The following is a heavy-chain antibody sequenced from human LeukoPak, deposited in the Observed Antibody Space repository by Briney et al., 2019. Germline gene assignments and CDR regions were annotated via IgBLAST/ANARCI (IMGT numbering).Heavy chain of an antibody. CDR3: ARDPFPRFGGPEYYLDY. CDR1: GFTFSSYG. Sequence: PGGSLRLSCAASGFTFSSYGMHWVRQAPGKGLEWVAVIWYDGSNKYYADSVKGRFTVSRDNSKNTLYLQMNSLRPEDTAVYYCARDPFPRFGGPEYYLDYWGQGTLVTVSS. J-gene: IGHJ4*02. V-gene: IGHV3-33*01. D-gene: IGHD3-16*01. CDR2: IWYDGSNK.